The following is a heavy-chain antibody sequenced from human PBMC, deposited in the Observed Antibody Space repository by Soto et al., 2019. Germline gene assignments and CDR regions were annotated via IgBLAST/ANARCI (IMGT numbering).Heavy chain of an antibody. CDR2: INHSGST. CDR3: ARHCSSTSCLDAFDI. V-gene: IGHV4-34*01. Sequence: QVQLQQWGAGLLKPSETLSLTCAVYGGSFSGYYWSWIRQPPGKGLEWIGEINHSGSTNYNPSLKSRVTISVDTSKNQFSLKLSSVTAADTAVYYCARHCSSTSCLDAFDILGQGTMVTVSS. J-gene: IGHJ3*02. CDR1: GGSFSGYY. D-gene: IGHD2-2*01.